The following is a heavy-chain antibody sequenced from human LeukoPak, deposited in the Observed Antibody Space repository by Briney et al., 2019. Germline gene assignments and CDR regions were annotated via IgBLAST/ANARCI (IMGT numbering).Heavy chain of an antibody. V-gene: IGHV4-39*01. CDR3: ARPTATIPSVNDAFDI. D-gene: IGHD3-9*01. Sequence: PSETLSLTCTVSGGSISSSSYYWGWIRQPPGKGLECIGSIYYSGSTYYNPSLKSRVTISVDTSKNQFSLKLSSVTAADTAVYYCARPTATIPSVNDAFDIWGQRTTVTVSS. J-gene: IGHJ3*02. CDR2: IYYSGST. CDR1: GGSISSSSYY.